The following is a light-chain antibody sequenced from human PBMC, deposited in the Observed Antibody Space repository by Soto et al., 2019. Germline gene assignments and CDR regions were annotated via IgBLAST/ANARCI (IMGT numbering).Light chain of an antibody. V-gene: IGLV2-14*03. CDR3: CSFAAGNTYV. CDR2: DVG. CDR1: SSDVGGYNY. Sequence: QSVLTQPASVSGSPGQSITISCIGTSSDVGGYNYVSWYQQHPGKAPKLMIYDVGTRPPGVSSRFSGSKSDNTASLTISGLQAEDEADYYCCSFAAGNTYVFGTGTKVTVL. J-gene: IGLJ1*01.